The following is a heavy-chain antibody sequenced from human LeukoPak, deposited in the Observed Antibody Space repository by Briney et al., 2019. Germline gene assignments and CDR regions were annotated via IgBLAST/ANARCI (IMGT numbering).Heavy chain of an antibody. J-gene: IGHJ4*02. D-gene: IGHD5-24*01. CDR1: GFSLSDHG. Sequence: GGSLRLSCAAGGFSLSDHGMSWIRQAPGKGLEWVSYSSSSGSYTNYADSVKGRFTISRDNAKNSLYLQMNSLRAEDTAVYFCARRGDGYELDYWGQGTLVTVSS. V-gene: IGHV3-11*06. CDR3: ARRGDGYELDY. CDR2: SSSSGSYT.